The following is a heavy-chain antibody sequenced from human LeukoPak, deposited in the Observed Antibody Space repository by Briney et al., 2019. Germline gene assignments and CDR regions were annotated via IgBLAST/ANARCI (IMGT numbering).Heavy chain of an antibody. D-gene: IGHD6-13*01. J-gene: IGHJ4*02. Sequence: GGSLRLSCAASGFTFSSYSMSWVRQAPRKGLEWVSSISGSGDNTYHADSLKGRFSISRDNSKDTVYLQMNSLRAEDTALYYCAKAPGSSWAAFDSWGQGTLVTVSS. CDR2: ISGSGDNT. CDR3: AKAPGSSWAAFDS. CDR1: GFTFSSYS. V-gene: IGHV3-23*01.